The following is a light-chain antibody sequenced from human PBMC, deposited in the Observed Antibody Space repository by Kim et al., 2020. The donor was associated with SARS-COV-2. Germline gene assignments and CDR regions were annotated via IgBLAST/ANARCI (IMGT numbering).Light chain of an antibody. J-gene: IGLJ3*02. V-gene: IGLV4-69*01. CDR1: RGHSSYA. CDR3: QTWGTGIHWV. CDR2: LNSDGSH. Sequence: VKLTCTLSRGHSSYAIAGHQQQPEKGPRYLMKLNSDGSHSKGDGIPDRFSGSSSGAERYLTISSLQSEDEADYYCQTWGTGIHWVFGGGTQLTVL.